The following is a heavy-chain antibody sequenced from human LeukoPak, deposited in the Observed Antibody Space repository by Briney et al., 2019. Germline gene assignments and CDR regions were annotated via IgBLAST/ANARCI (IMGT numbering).Heavy chain of an antibody. CDR3: ARDGPYSSSATHPP. D-gene: IGHD6-6*01. CDR2: IKQDGSEK. V-gene: IGHV3-7*03. CDR1: GFTFSSSW. Sequence: PGGSLRLSCAASGFTFSSSWMSWVRQAPGKGLEWVANIKQDGSEKYYAGSVKGRFTISRDNAKNSLYLQMDSLRAEDTAVYHCARDGPYSSSATHPPWGQGTLVTVSS. J-gene: IGHJ5*02.